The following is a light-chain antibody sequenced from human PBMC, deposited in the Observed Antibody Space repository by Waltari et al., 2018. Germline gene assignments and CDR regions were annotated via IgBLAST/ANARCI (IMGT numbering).Light chain of an antibody. V-gene: IGKV1-39*01. CDR1: QSIAYY. CDR2: DAS. CDR3: QQSYSIPIT. J-gene: IGKJ4*01. Sequence: DSQMTQSPSSLSASVGDRVTITCRASQSIAYYLNWYQQKTGKDPKLMIYDASSLQSGVPSSFIGSGSGTDFTLTISSLQPEDFATYYGQQSYSIPITFGGGTKLAIK.